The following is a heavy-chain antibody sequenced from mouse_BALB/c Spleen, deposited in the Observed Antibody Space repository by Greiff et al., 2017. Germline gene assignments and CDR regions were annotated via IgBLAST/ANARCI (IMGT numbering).Heavy chain of an antibody. CDR2: IDPENGNT. V-gene: IGHV14-1*02. D-gene: IGHD2-4*01. CDR3: ARYDYDPYYFDY. J-gene: IGHJ2*01. CDR1: GFNIKDYY. Sequence: EVKLQESGAELVRPGALVKLSCKASGFNIKDYYMHWVKQRPEQGLEWIGWIDPENGNTIYDPKFQGKASITADTSSNTAYLQLSSLTSEDTAVYYCARYDYDPYYFDYWGQGTTLTVSS.